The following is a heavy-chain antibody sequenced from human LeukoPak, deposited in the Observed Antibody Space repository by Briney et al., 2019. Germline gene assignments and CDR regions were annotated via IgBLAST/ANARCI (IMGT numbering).Heavy chain of an antibody. CDR1: GFIFCNYA. Sequence: GGSLRLSCAASGFIFCNYAMSWVRQAPGKGLEWVSAIVGRGSSTYYADSVKGRFTISRDNSKNTLYLQLNRLRAEDTAVYYCAKCGDYDILTGYYDSDYWGQGTLVTVSS. CDR2: IVGRGSST. D-gene: IGHD3-9*01. V-gene: IGHV3-23*01. CDR3: AKCGDYDILTGYYDSDY. J-gene: IGHJ4*02.